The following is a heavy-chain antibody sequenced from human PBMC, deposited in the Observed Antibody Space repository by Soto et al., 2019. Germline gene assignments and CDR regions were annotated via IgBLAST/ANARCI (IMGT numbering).Heavy chain of an antibody. D-gene: IGHD3-3*01. CDR1: GGTFTSYS. V-gene: IGHV1-69*05. J-gene: IGHJ3*02. CDR3: ARGASRERFLEWLLLPLDI. Sequence: SVKVSCKASGGTFTSYSISWVRQAPGQGLEWMGGIIPIFGTANYAQKFQGRVTITTDKSMSTAYMELSSLRSEDTAVYYCARGASRERFLEWLLLPLDIWGQGTMVTVSS. CDR2: IIPIFGTA.